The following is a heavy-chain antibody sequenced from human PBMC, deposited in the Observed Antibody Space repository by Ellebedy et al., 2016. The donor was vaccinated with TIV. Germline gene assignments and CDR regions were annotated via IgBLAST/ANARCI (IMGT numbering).Heavy chain of an antibody. V-gene: IGHV3-74*01. CDR3: ATETRGH. CDR1: GFTFSSYW. D-gene: IGHD3-10*01. J-gene: IGHJ4*02. CDR2: INNDGSST. Sequence: GGSLRLXCAASGFTFSSYWMHWVRQAPGKGLVWVSRINNDGSSTDYADSVKGRFTISRDNAKNSLSLQMNSLRVEDTAVYFCATETRGHWGQGTLVTVSA.